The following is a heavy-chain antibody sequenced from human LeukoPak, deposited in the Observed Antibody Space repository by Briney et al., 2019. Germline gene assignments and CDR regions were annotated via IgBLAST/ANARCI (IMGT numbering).Heavy chain of an antibody. J-gene: IGHJ3*02. CDR3: ARDNEDAFDI. CDR2: INHSGST. V-gene: IGHV4-34*01. Sequence: EASETLSLTCAVYGGSFSGYYWSWIRQPPGKGLEWIGEINHSGSTNYNPSLKSRVTISVDTSKNQFSLKLSSVTAADTAVYYCARDNEDAFDIWGQGTMVTVSS. D-gene: IGHD2-8*01. CDR1: GGSFSGYY.